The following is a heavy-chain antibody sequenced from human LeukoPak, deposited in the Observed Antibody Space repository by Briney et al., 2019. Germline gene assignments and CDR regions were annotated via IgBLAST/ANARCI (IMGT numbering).Heavy chain of an antibody. V-gene: IGHV4-38-2*01. CDR3: ARKYSYTSSWLS. CDR2: IYHSGST. D-gene: IGHD6-13*01. CDR1: GYSVSSGYY. J-gene: IGHJ5*02. Sequence: SETLSLTCAVSGYSVSSGYYWGWIRQPPGKGLEWIGSIYHSGSTYYNPSLKSRVTISVDTSKNQFSLKLSSVTAADMAVYYCARKYSYTSSWLSWGQGTLVTVSS.